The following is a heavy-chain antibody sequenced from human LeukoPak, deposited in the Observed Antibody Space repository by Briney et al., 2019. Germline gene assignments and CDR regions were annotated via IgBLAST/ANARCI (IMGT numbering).Heavy chain of an antibody. D-gene: IGHD3-3*01. Sequence: GGSLRLSCVPSGFTFSDYGMHWVRQAPGKGLEWVAFTRSDGSNTYYADSVRGRFTISGDNSQNTLYLQMNSLRPEDTAVFYCARGNDFWGGYYYYYYMDVWGKGTTVIVSS. V-gene: IGHV3-30*02. CDR2: TRSDGSNT. CDR3: ARGNDFWGGYYYYYYMDV. CDR1: GFTFSDYG. J-gene: IGHJ6*03.